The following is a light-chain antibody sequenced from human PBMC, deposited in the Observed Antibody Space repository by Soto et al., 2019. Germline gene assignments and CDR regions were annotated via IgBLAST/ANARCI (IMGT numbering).Light chain of an antibody. CDR1: TSNIGSNN. V-gene: IGLV1-44*01. CDR2: SNS. Sequence: QSVLTQPPSASGAPGQRVTISCSGSTSNIGSNNVNWYQQLHGTAPKLRMYSNSKRPSGVPDRFSGSKSGNTASLTISGLQAEDEADYYCCSYAGSYTPDVVFGGGTKVTVL. CDR3: CSYAGSYTPDVV. J-gene: IGLJ2*01.